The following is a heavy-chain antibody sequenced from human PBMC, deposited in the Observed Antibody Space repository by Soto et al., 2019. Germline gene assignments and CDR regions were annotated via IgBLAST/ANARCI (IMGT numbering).Heavy chain of an antibody. V-gene: IGHV3-66*01. CDR3: ASDSSDYFYS. CDR2: SSSGGGT. J-gene: IGHJ4*02. D-gene: IGHD3-10*01. Sequence: GGSLSLSCEASGLAVSGTDMSWVRQAPGKRLEWVSSSSSGGGTDYADSVKGRFTVSRDTSRNTLYLQMNNLRVEDTAVYYCASDSSDYFYSWGQGTLVTVSS. CDR1: GLAVSGTD.